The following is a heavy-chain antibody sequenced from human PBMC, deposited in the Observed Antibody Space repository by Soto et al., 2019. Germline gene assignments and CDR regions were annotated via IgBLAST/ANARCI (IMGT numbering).Heavy chain of an antibody. D-gene: IGHD4-4*01. CDR1: GFTFSSYG. CDR2: ISYDGSNK. Sequence: GGSLRLSCAASGFTFSSYGMHWVRQAPGKGLEWVAVISYDGSNKYYADSVKGRFTISRDNSKNTLYLQMNSLRAEDTAVYYCAKNALSVTTSYYYYYGMDVWGQGTTVTVSS. V-gene: IGHV3-30*18. CDR3: AKNALSVTTSYYYYYGMDV. J-gene: IGHJ6*02.